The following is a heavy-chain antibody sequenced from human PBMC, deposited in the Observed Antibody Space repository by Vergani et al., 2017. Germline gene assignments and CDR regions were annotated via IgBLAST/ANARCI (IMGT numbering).Heavy chain of an antibody. CDR3: ARPEEPVVTITTGYYYYYMDV. CDR1: GGTFSSYA. J-gene: IGHJ6*03. V-gene: IGHV1-69*06. CDR2: ILPIFGTA. D-gene: IGHD3-22*01. Sequence: QVQLVQSGAEVKKPGSSVKVSCKASGGTFSSYAISWVRQAPGQGLEGMGGILPIFGTANYAQKFQGRVTITADKSTSTAYMELSSLRSEDTAVYYCARPEEPVVTITTGYYYYYMDVGGKGTTVTVSS.